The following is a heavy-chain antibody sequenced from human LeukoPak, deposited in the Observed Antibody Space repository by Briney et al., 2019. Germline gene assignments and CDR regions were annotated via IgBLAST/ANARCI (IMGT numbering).Heavy chain of an antibody. CDR2: ISGSGGST. J-gene: IGHJ3*02. D-gene: IGHD3-22*01. CDR3: AKPRRVTMIVVVIHPIPKEALDI. V-gene: IGHV3-23*01. CDR1: GFTFSSYA. Sequence: GGSLRLSCAASGFTFSSYAMSWVRQAPGKGLEWVSAISGSGGSTYYADSVKGRFTISRDNSKNTLYLQMNSLRAEDTAVYYCAKPRRVTMIVVVIHPIPKEALDIWGQGTMVTVSS.